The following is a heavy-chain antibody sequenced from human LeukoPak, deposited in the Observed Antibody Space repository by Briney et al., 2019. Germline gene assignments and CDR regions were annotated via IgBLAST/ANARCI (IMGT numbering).Heavy chain of an antibody. CDR2: ISHRGST. CDR3: ARGRRQLVRSWGY. V-gene: IGHV4-34*01. D-gene: IGHD6-13*01. Sequence: SETLSLTCTVSGGSISSYYWSWIRQPPGKRLEWIGEISHRGSTNYNPSLKSRVTISVYTSKNQFSLKLTSVTAADTAVYYCARGRRQLVRSWGYWGQGTLVTVSS. J-gene: IGHJ4*02. CDR1: GGSISSYY.